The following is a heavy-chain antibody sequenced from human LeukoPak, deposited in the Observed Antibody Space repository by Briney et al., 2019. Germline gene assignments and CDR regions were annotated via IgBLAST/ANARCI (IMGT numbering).Heavy chain of an antibody. CDR2: IYTSGST. CDR1: GGSISSYY. CDR3: ARDSDSSGYYSISFDY. V-gene: IGHV4-4*07. D-gene: IGHD3-22*01. Sequence: SETLSLTCTVSGGSISSYYWSWIRQPAGKGLEWIGRIYTSGSTNYNPSLKSRVTMSVDTSENQFSLKLSSVTAADTAVYYCARDSDSSGYYSISFDYWGQGTLVTVSS. J-gene: IGHJ4*02.